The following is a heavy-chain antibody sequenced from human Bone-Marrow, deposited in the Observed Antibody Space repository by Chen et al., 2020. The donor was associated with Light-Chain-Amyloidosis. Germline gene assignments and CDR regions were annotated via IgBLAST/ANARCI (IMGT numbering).Heavy chain of an antibody. V-gene: IGHV5-51*01. CDR2: IYPDDSEA. CDR3: ARRRDGYNFDY. CDR1: GYTFPNYW. D-gene: IGHD5-12*01. J-gene: IGHJ4*02. Sequence: EVQLEQSGPEVKKPGESLKISCKGSGYTFPNYWIGWVRQMPGKGLEWMGVIYPDDSEARYSPSFEGKVTSSADKSITTAYLQWRSLKASDTAMYYCARRRDGYNFDYWGQGTLVTVSS.